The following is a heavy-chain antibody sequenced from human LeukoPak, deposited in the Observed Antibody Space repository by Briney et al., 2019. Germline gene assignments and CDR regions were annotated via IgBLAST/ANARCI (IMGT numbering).Heavy chain of an antibody. CDR2: ISSSSSTI. CDR3: ASLILSNYGMDV. CDR1: GFTFSSYS. Sequence: GGSLRLSCAASGFTFSSYSMNWVRQAPGKGLEWVSYISSSSSTIYYADSVRGRFTISRDNAKNTLYLQMNSLRAEDTAVYYCASLILSNYGMDVWGQGTTVTVSS. V-gene: IGHV3-48*04. D-gene: IGHD3-22*01. J-gene: IGHJ6*02.